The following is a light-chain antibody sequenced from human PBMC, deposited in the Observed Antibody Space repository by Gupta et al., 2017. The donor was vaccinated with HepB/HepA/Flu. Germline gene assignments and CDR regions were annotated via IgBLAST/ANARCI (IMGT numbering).Light chain of an antibody. J-gene: IGKJ1*01. CDR3: MQALQTPPT. Sequence: DVVVTQSPVSLSVTPGEPASISCRSSQSLLFSNGYSYLDWYLQKPGQSPQLLVYLGSNRASGVPDRFSGSGSGTDFTLKITRVEAEDVGIYYCMQALQTPPTFGQGTKVEIK. V-gene: IGKV2-28*01. CDR2: LGS. CDR1: QSLLFSNGYSY.